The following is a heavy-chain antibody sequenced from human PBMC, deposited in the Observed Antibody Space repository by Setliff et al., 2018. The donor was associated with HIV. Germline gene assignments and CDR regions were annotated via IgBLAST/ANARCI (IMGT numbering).Heavy chain of an antibody. CDR1: TFSVSEYA. J-gene: IGHJ4*02. D-gene: IGHD2-8*02. CDR2: VSNTGRRK. V-gene: IGHV3-23*05. Sequence: PGGSLRLSCAASTFSVSEYAMSWVRQAPGKGLEGVSAVSNTGRRKFYADSVKGRFTISKDNFENVVYLQMNSLRVDDTAVYYCVKDAYSTGKPGISWGQGTQVTVSS. CDR3: VKDAYSTGKPGIS.